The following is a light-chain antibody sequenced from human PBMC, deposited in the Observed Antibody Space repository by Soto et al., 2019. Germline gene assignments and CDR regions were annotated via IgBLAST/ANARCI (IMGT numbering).Light chain of an antibody. J-gene: IGLJ2*01. CDR1: SSDVGGYIY. V-gene: IGLV2-11*01. Sequence: QSALTQPRSVSGSPGQSVTITCTGTSSDVGGYIYVSWYQQHPGKAPKLMIYDVNQRPSGVPDRFSGSRSGNTASLTISGLQAEDEADYHCCSYAGAYTYELFGTGTKLTVL. CDR3: CSYAGAYTYEL. CDR2: DVN.